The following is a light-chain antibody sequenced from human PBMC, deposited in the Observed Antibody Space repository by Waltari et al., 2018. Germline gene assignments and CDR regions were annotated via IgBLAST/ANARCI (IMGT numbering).Light chain of an antibody. CDR2: GAS. J-gene: IGKJ1*01. Sequence: EIVLTQSPVTLSLSPGERATLSCRASQSVSSSYLAWYKQKPGQAPRLLIYGASSRATGIPDRFSGSGSGTDFTLTISRLEPEDFAVYYCQQYGSSPRTFGQGTKVEIK. CDR1: QSVSSSY. V-gene: IGKV3-20*01. CDR3: QQYGSSPRT.